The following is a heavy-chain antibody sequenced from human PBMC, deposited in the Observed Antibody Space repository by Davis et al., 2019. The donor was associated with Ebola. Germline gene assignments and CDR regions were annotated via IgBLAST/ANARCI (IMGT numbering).Heavy chain of an antibody. Sequence: GGSLRLSCAASGFTFSSYEMNWVRQAPGKGLEWVSYISSSGSTIYYADSVKGRFTISRDNAKNSLYLQMNSLRAEDTAVYYCARGTSHSSSPDYWGQGTLVTVSS. D-gene: IGHD6-6*01. CDR1: GFTFSSYE. V-gene: IGHV3-48*03. J-gene: IGHJ4*02. CDR3: ARGTSHSSSPDY. CDR2: ISSSGSTI.